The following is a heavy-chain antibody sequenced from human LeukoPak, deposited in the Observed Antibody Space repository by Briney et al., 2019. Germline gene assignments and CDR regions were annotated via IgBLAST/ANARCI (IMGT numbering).Heavy chain of an antibody. CDR2: ISYDGSNK. J-gene: IGHJ4*02. V-gene: IGHV3-30-3*01. Sequence: PGGSLRLSCAASGFTFRNYVIHWVRQAPGKGLEWVAVISYDGSNKYYADSVKGRFTISRDNSKNTLYLQMNSLRAEDTAVYYCARENIAVAALDYWGQGTLVTVSS. D-gene: IGHD6-19*01. CDR3: ARENIAVAALDY. CDR1: GFTFRNYV.